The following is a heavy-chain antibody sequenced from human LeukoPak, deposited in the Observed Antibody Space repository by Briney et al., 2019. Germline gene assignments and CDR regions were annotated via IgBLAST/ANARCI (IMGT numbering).Heavy chain of an antibody. CDR2: ISSSSSYI. CDR1: GFTFSSYS. J-gene: IGHJ4*02. D-gene: IGHD6-19*01. Sequence: GGSLRLSCAASGFTFSSYSMNWVRQAPGKGLEWVSSISSSSSYIYYADSVKGRFTISRDNAKNSLYLQMNSLRAEDTAVYYCAKDRSRQWPNFDYWGQGTLVTVSS. V-gene: IGHV3-21*01. CDR3: AKDRSRQWPNFDY.